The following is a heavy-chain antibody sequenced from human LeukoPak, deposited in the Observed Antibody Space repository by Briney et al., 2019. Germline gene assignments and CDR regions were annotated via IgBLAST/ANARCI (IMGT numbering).Heavy chain of an antibody. Sequence: GGSLRLSCAVSGFAFGSEAMSWVRQAPGKGLEWVSSINNVGSHIYYADSVKGRFTISRDNAKNTVYLQMNSLRDEDTAVYYCARSYDFWSGSHYFDYWGQGTLVTVSS. J-gene: IGHJ4*02. V-gene: IGHV3-21*04. D-gene: IGHD3-3*01. CDR3: ARSYDFWSGSHYFDY. CDR1: GFAFGSEA. CDR2: INNVGSHI.